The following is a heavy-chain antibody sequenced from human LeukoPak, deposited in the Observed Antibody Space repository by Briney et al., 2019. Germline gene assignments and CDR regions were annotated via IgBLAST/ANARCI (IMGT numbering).Heavy chain of an antibody. J-gene: IGHJ6*03. D-gene: IGHD3/OR15-3a*01. CDR2: IYTSGTT. V-gene: IGHV4-4*07. CDR3: ARDGLDHYMDV. CDR1: GGSISSYY. Sequence: PSETLSLTCTVSGGSISSYYYTWIRQPAGKGLEWIGRIYTSGTTNYNPSLKSRVTMSVDTSKNQFSLKLSSVTAADTAVYYCARDGLDHYMDVWGKGTTVTVSS.